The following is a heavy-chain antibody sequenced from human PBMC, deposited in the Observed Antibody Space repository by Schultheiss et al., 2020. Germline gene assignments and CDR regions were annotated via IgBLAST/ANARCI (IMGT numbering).Heavy chain of an antibody. D-gene: IGHD3-10*01. V-gene: IGHV5-51*01. CDR1: GYSFTSYW. J-gene: IGHJ3*02. CDR3: ARPGAGTVELWFGESDDAFDI. Sequence: GESLKISCKGSGYSFTSYWIGWVRQMPGKGLEWMGIIYPGDSDTRYSPSFQGQVTISADKSISTAYLQWSSLKASDTAMYYCARPGAGTVELWFGESDDAFDIWGEGTMVTVSS. CDR2: IYPGDSDT.